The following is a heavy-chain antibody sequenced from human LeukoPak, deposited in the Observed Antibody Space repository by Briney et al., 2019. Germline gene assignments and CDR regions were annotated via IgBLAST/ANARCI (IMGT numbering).Heavy chain of an antibody. D-gene: IGHD1-7*01. CDR1: GFTFSSYS. J-gene: IGHJ4*02. CDR2: ISSSSSYI. Sequence: GGSLRLSRAASGFTFSSYSMNWVRQAPGKGLEWVSSISSSSSYIYYADSVKGRFTISRDNAKNSLYLQMNSLRAEDTAVYYCARDPTWNYVLWGPGTLVTVSS. V-gene: IGHV3-21*01. CDR3: ARDPTWNYVL.